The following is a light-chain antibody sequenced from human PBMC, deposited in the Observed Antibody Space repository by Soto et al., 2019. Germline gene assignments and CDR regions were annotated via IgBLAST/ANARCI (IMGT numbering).Light chain of an antibody. V-gene: IGKV3-20*01. Sequence: EVVLTQSPGTLSLSPGERATLSCRASQRVSAYSVAWCQQKRGQPPRLLISGASTRATGIPDRFSGSGSGTDFTLSISRLEPEDFAVYFCQQYGSPVTFGQGTKVDIK. CDR2: GAS. J-gene: IGKJ1*01. CDR1: QRVSAYS. CDR3: QQYGSPVT.